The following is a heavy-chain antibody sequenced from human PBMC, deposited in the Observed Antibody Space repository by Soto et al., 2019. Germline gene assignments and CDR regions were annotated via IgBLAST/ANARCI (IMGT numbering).Heavy chain of an antibody. Sequence: QIQLVQSGAEVKKPGASVKVSCKASGYTFINYGISWVRQAPGQGLEWMGWVSAYNGNTNYAQNLQGRVTMTTDTSTSTAYMELRSLRSDDTAVYYCARGDYYGSGILKNTYHYYMDVWGKGTTVTVSS. J-gene: IGHJ6*03. V-gene: IGHV1-18*01. CDR2: VSAYNGNT. CDR1: GYTFINYG. CDR3: ARGDYYGSGILKNTYHYYMDV. D-gene: IGHD3-10*01.